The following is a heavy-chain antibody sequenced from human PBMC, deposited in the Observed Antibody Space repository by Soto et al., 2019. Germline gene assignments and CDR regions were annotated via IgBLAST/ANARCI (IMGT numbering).Heavy chain of an antibody. CDR1: GFIFISYE. J-gene: IGHJ4*02. CDR3: ARDTGFWSEIDY. Sequence: GGSLRLSCAGYGFIFISYEMNWVRQAPGKGLEWISFISTSGDTIYHADSVKGRFTISRDNAKNSLYLQMNSLRAEDTAIYYCARDTGFWSEIDYWGQGTLVTVSS. CDR2: ISTSGDTI. V-gene: IGHV3-48*03. D-gene: IGHD3-3*01.